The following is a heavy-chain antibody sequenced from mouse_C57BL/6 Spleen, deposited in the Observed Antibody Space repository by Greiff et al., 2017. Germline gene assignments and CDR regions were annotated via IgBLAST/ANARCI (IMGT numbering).Heavy chain of an antibody. CDR3: ARSGDYDDGYYFDY. Sequence: VQLQQSGPELVKPGASVKISCKASGYSFTGYYMHWVKQSSEKSLEWIGEINPSTGGTSYNQKFKGKATLTVDKSSSTAYMQLKSLTSEDSAVYYCARSGDYDDGYYFDYWGQGTTLTVSS. CDR1: GYSFTGYY. D-gene: IGHD2-4*01. V-gene: IGHV1-43*01. J-gene: IGHJ2*01. CDR2: INPSTGGT.